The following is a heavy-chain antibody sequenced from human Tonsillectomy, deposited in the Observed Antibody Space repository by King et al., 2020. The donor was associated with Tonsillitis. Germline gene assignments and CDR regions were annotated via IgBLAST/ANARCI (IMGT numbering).Heavy chain of an antibody. Sequence: QLVQSGSEVKKPGSSVKVSCKASGGSVSNHAISWVRQAPGQRLEWLGGIIPIFGTPNNAQKFQGRVTITADDSTSTAYMELRSLRSEDTAVYYCVRHQDPAGYSSGWMGYFDKWGQGTLVTVSS. CDR1: GGSVSNHA. V-gene: IGHV1-69*12. D-gene: IGHD6-19*01. J-gene: IGHJ4*02. CDR2: IIPIFGTP. CDR3: VRHQDPAGYSSGWMGYFDK.